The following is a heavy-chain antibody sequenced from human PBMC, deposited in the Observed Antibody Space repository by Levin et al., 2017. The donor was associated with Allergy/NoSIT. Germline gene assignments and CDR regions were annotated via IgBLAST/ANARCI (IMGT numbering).Heavy chain of an antibody. CDR2: IWCDGSNT. V-gene: IGHV3-33*01. D-gene: IGHD3-9*01. J-gene: IGHJ4*02. Sequence: LSLTCAASGFSFSSYAMHWVRQAPGRGLEWVAVIWCDGSNTYYADSVKGRFTISRDNSKNTLNLQMNSLRVDDTAVYYCARGGRFFYWFPCDYWGQGTLVTVSS. CDR1: GFSFSSYA. CDR3: ARGGRFFYWFPCDY.